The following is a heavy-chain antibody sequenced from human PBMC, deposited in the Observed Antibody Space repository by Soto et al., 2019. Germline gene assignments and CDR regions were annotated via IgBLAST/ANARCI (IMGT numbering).Heavy chain of an antibody. D-gene: IGHD4-4*01. V-gene: IGHV1-69*13. CDR1: GRPFSSYA. CDR2: IIPIFGTA. Sequence: ASVKVSCKASGRPFSSYAISWVRQAPGQGLEWMGGIIPIFGTANYAQKFQGRVTITADESTSTAYMELSSLRSEDTAVYYCAVRLPWGDYKGVHYGLDVWGQGTTVTVSS. J-gene: IGHJ6*02. CDR3: AVRLPWGDYKGVHYGLDV.